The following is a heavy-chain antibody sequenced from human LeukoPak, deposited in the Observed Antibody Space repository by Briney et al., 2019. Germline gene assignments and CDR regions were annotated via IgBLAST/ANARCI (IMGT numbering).Heavy chain of an antibody. CDR3: ARLSSGWFYYFDY. J-gene: IGHJ4*02. CDR2: IYYSGST. CDR1: GGSISSYY. Sequence: PSETLSLTCTVFGGSISSYYWSWIRQPPGKGLEWIGYIYYSGSTTYNPSLKSRVTISVDTSKNQFSLKLSSVTAADTAVYYCARLSSGWFYYFDYWGQGTLVTVSS. D-gene: IGHD6-19*01. V-gene: IGHV4-59*01.